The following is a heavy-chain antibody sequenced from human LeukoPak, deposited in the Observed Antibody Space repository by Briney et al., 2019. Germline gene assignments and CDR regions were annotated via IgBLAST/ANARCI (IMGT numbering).Heavy chain of an antibody. J-gene: IGHJ4*02. D-gene: IGHD2-2*01. CDR3: ARVFCSSAGCYSFDY. CDR2: ISSSSSYI. V-gene: IGHV3-21*01. CDR1: GFTFSSYS. Sequence: GGSLRLSCAASGFTFSSYSMNWVRQAPGKGLEWVSSISSSSSYIYYADSVKGRFTISRDNAKNSLYLQMNSLRAEDTAIYYCARVFCSSAGCYSFDYWGQGTLLTVSS.